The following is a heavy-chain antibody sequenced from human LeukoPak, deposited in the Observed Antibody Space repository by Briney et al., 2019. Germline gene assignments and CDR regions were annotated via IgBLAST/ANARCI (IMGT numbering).Heavy chain of an antibody. CDR2: INPNSGGT. CDR3: ARVRIGQQLDKYYYYVMDV. J-gene: IGHJ6*02. V-gene: IGHV1-2*02. Sequence: ASVNVSCKASGYTFTDYYMHWVRQAPGQGLEWMGWINPNSGGTNYAQKFQGRVTMTTDTSISTAYMEVSRLRSDDTAVYYCARVRIGQQLDKYYYYVMDVWGQGTTVTVSS. CDR1: GYTFTDYY. D-gene: IGHD6-13*01.